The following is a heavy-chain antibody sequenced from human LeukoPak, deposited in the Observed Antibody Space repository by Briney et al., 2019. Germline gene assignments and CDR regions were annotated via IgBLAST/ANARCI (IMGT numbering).Heavy chain of an antibody. CDR2: ISGSGGST. Sequence: GGSLRLSCAASGFTFSSYAMSWVRQAPGKGLEWVSAISGSGGSTYYADSVKGRFTISRDNAKNSLYLQMNSLRAEDTAVYYCARGTPRVVVVAASYFDYWGQGTLVTVSS. V-gene: IGHV3-23*01. J-gene: IGHJ4*02. CDR3: ARGTPRVVVVAASYFDY. D-gene: IGHD2-15*01. CDR1: GFTFSSYA.